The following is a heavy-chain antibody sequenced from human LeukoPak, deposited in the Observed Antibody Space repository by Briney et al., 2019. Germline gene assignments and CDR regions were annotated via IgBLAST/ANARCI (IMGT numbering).Heavy chain of an antibody. CDR1: GFTFSSYG. CDR3: ARSMIVKLYYFDY. V-gene: IGHV3-33*01. Sequence: GGSLRLSCAASGFTFSSYGMHWVRQAPGKGLEWVAVIWYDGSNKYYADSVKGRFTISRDNSKNTLYLQMNSLRAEDTAVYYCARSMIVKLYYFDYWGQGTLVTVSS. J-gene: IGHJ4*02. D-gene: IGHD3-22*01. CDR2: IWYDGSNK.